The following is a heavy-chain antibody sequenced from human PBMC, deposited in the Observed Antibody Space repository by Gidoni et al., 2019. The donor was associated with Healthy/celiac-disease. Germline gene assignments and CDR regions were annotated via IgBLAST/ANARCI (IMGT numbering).Heavy chain of an antibody. V-gene: IGHV3-15*01. J-gene: IGHJ4*02. CDR1: GFTFSNAW. CDR2: TKSKSDGGTT. CDR3: TMGLDCTITSCYRN. Sequence: EVQLVEAGGGLVKPGGSLRHACAASGFTFSNAWMSWVRQAPGKGLEWVGRTKSKSDGGTTDYAAPVKGSFTISRYDSKNTLYLQMNSLKTEDTAVYYCTMGLDCTITSCYRNWGQGTLVTVSS. D-gene: IGHD2-2*02.